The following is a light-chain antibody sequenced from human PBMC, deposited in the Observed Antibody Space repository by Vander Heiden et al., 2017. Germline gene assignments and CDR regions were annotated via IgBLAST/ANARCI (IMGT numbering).Light chain of an antibody. CDR2: RDS. Sequence: SYEQTPPLSVSVGLGQPARITCGRNNIVSKNEHWYQQNPGKAPVLVIYRDSNRPSGIPERFSGSNSGNTATLTISRAQAGDEADYYCQVWYSSTVVFGGGTKLTVL. J-gene: IGLJ2*01. CDR3: QVWYSSTVV. V-gene: IGLV3-9*01. CDR1: NIVSKN.